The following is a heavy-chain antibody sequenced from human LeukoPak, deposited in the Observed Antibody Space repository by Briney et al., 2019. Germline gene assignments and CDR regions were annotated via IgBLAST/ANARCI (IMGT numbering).Heavy chain of an antibody. CDR1: GGSISSYY. D-gene: IGHD2-15*01. V-gene: IGHV4-59*01. Sequence: PSETLSLTCTASGGSISSYYWSWIRRPPGKGLEWIGYMHYSGSTNYEPSLKSRVTISRDTSKNQFSLKLSSVTAADTAVYYCARAYCSGGSCPNFDYWGQGTLVTVSS. CDR2: MHYSGST. J-gene: IGHJ4*02. CDR3: ARAYCSGGSCPNFDY.